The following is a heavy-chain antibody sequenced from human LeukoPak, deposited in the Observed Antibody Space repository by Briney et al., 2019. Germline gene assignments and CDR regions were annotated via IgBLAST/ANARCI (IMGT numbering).Heavy chain of an antibody. J-gene: IGHJ5*02. V-gene: IGHV4-34*01. CDR1: GGSFSGYY. CDR2: INHSGST. CDR3: ARHDGGGMGS. D-gene: IGHD4-23*01. Sequence: PSETLSLTCAVYGGSFSGYYWSWIRQPPGKGLEWIGEINHSGSTNYNPSLKSRVTISVDTSKNQFSLKLSSVTAADTAVYYCARHDGGGMGSWGQGTLVTVSS.